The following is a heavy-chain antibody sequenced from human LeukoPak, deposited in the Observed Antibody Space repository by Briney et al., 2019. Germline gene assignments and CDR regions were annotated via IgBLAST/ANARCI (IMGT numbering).Heavy chain of an antibody. V-gene: IGHV4-39*07. CDR2: MYYTGST. D-gene: IGHD2-2*01. CDR1: GGSISSSTYY. Sequence: SETLSLTCTVSGGSISSSTYYWGWIRQPPGKGLEWIGSMYYTGSTYYNPSLKSRVTISLDTSKNQFSLKLSSVTAADTAVYYCAREGDIVVVPAANAFDPWGQGTLVTVSS. J-gene: IGHJ5*02. CDR3: AREGDIVVVPAANAFDP.